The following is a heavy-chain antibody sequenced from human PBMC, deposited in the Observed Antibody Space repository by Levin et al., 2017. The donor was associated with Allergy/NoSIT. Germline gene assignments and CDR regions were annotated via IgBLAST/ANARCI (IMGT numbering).Heavy chain of an antibody. CDR2: ISYDGNNK. Sequence: QPGGSLRLSCAASGFTFSSYGIHWVRQAPGKGLEWVALISYDGNNKYYVDSVKGRFTISRDNSKNTLYLQMNSLRAEDTAVYYCATHSPSWEWLIGHWGQGTLVTVSS. CDR3: ATHSPSWEWLIGH. D-gene: IGHD6-19*01. CDR1: GFTFSSYG. J-gene: IGHJ4*02. V-gene: IGHV3-30*03.